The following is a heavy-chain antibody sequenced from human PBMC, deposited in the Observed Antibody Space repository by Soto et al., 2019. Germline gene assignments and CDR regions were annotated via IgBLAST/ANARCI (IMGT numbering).Heavy chain of an antibody. V-gene: IGHV3-30-3*01. D-gene: IGHD2-2*01. CDR1: GFTFSSYA. Sequence: QVQLVESGGGVVQPGRSLRLSCAASGFTFSSYAMHWVRQAPGKGLEWVAVISYDGSNKYYADSVKGRFTISRDNSKNTLYLQMNSLRAEDTAVYYCARDGDIVLVPAAMCFDYWGQGTLVTVSS. J-gene: IGHJ4*02. CDR3: ARDGDIVLVPAAMCFDY. CDR2: ISYDGSNK.